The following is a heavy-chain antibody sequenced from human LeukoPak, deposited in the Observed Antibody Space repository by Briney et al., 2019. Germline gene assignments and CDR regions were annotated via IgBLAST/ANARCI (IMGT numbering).Heavy chain of an antibody. J-gene: IGHJ6*02. Sequence: GGSLRLSCAASGFTFSSYTMNWVRQAPGKGLEWVSSISSSSGYIYYADSVKGRFTISRDNARNSLYLQMNSLRAEDTAVYSCARDSGSYYEGYYYYGMDVWGQGTTVTVSS. CDR1: GFTFSSYT. CDR2: ISSSSGYI. CDR3: ARDSGSYYEGYYYYGMDV. D-gene: IGHD1-26*01. V-gene: IGHV3-21*01.